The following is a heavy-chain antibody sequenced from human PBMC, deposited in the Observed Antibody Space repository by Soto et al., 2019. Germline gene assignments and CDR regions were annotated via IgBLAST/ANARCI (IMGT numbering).Heavy chain of an antibody. CDR3: ASSPRGSGWYPPDY. V-gene: IGHV1-2*02. CDR1: GYTFTGYY. J-gene: IGHJ4*02. D-gene: IGHD6-19*01. CDR2: INPNSGGT. Sequence: GASVKVSCKASGYTFTGYYMHWVRQAPGQGLEWMGWINPNSGGTNYAQKFQGRVTMTRDTSISTAYMELGRLRSEDTAVYYCASSPRGSGWYPPDYWGQGTLVTVSS.